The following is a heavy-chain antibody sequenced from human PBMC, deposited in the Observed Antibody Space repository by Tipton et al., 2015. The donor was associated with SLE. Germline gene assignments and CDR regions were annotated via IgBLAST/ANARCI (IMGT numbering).Heavy chain of an antibody. CDR1: GFTFSDHY. D-gene: IGHD1-26*01. Sequence: SLRLSCEASGFTFSDHYMNWVRQAPGKGLEWISYISSSSNTIYSADSLRGRFTISRDNAKNSLYREVTNLRGEDTAVYYCSRGAMATGGRVLAHWGQGTLVTVSP. CDR2: ISSSSNTI. J-gene: IGHJ1*01. CDR3: SRGAMATGGRVLAH. V-gene: IGHV3-11*04.